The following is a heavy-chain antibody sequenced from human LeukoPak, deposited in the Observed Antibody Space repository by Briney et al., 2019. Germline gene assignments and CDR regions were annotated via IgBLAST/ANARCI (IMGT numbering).Heavy chain of an antibody. CDR3: ARDGYNWNIDAFDI. V-gene: IGHV4-34*01. Sequence: PSENLSLTCAVYDGSFSGYYWSWIRQPPGRGLEWIGEINHSGSTNYNPSLRSRVTISVDTSKNQFSLKLTSVTAADTAAYYCARDGYNWNIDAFDIWGQGTMVTVSS. CDR2: INHSGST. D-gene: IGHD1/OR15-1a*01. CDR1: DGSFSGYY. J-gene: IGHJ3*02.